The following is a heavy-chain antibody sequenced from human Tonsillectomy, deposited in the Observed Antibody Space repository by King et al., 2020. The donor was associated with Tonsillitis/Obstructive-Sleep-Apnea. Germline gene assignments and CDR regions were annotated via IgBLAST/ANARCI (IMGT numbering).Heavy chain of an antibody. CDR3: AKAQPFGVVIINYYYYYMDV. CDR2: ISGSGGST. D-gene: IGHD3-3*01. J-gene: IGHJ6*03. CDR1: GFTFSSYA. Sequence: VQLVESGGGLVQPGGSLRLSCAASGFTFSSYAMSWVRQAPRKGLEWVSAISGSGGSTYYADSVKGRFTISRSNSKNTLYLQMNSLRAEDTAVYYCAKAQPFGVVIINYYYYYMDVWGKGTTVTVSS. V-gene: IGHV3-23*04.